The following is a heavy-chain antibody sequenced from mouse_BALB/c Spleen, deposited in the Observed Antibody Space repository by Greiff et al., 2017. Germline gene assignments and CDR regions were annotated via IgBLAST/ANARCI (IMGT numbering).Heavy chain of an antibody. Sequence: DVKLVESGGGLVQPGGSMKLSCVASGFTFSNYWMNWVRQSPEKGLEWVAEIRLKSNNYATHYAESVKGRFTISRDDSKSSVYLQMNNLRAEDTGIYYCTKGAYYRYGWFAYWGQGTLVTVSA. V-gene: IGHV6-6*02. J-gene: IGHJ3*01. CDR1: GFTFSNYW. CDR3: TKGAYYRYGWFAY. D-gene: IGHD2-14*01. CDR2: IRLKSNNYAT.